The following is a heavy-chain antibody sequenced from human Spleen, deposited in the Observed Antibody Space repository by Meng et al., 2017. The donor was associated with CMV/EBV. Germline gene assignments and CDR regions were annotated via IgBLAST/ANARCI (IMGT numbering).Heavy chain of an antibody. CDR3: ARVRTEGYCSGGSCYSSDY. Sequence: FSSYAMHWVRQAPGKGLEWVAVISYDGSNKYYADSVKGRFTISRDNSKNTLYLQMNSLRAEDTAVYYCARVRTEGYCSGGSCYSSDYWGQGTLVTVSS. CDR2: ISYDGSNK. V-gene: IGHV3-30-3*01. D-gene: IGHD2-15*01. CDR1: FSSYA. J-gene: IGHJ4*02.